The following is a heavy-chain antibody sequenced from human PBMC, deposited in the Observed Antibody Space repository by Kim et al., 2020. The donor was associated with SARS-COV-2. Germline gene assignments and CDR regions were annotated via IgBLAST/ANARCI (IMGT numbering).Heavy chain of an antibody. D-gene: IGHD5-12*01. J-gene: IGHJ4*02. CDR1: GFTFSSYS. CDR2: ISSSSSYI. Sequence: GGSLRLSCAASGFTFSSYSMNWVRQAPGKGLEWVSSISSSSSYIYYADSVKGRFTISRDNAKNSLYLQMNSLRAEDTAVYYCARGPELDIVATILVYYFDYWGQGTLVTVSS. CDR3: ARGPELDIVATILVYYFDY. V-gene: IGHV3-21*01.